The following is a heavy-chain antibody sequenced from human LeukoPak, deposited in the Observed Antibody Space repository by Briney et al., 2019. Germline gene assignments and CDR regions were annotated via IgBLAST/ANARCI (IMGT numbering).Heavy chain of an antibody. Sequence: GESLKISCKGSGYSLTNHWIGWVRQMPGKGLEWMGVIHPGDSDTRYSPSFQGQVTISADKSTSTAYLQWSSLKAADTAMYYCARLPYCSSDCYPNWCDSWGQGTLVIVSS. CDR3: ARLPYCSSDCYPNWCDS. J-gene: IGHJ5*01. CDR1: GYSLTNHW. V-gene: IGHV5-51*01. CDR2: IHPGDSDT. D-gene: IGHD2-21*02.